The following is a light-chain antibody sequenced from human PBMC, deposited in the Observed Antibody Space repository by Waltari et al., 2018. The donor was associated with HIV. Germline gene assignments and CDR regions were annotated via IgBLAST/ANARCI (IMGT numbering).Light chain of an antibody. Sequence: DIQMTQSPSYLSASVGDRVTITCRASQNIRKYLNWYQQKPGKTPELLVFAASNLQSGVPSRFRGSGSGTDFTLTISSLQREDFATYYCQQSYSTPQTFGQGTKVEIK. CDR3: QQSYSTPQT. V-gene: IGKV1-39*01. CDR2: AAS. CDR1: QNIRKY. J-gene: IGKJ1*01.